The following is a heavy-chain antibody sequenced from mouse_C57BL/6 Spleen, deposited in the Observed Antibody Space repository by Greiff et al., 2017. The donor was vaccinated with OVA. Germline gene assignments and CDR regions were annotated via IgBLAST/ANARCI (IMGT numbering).Heavy chain of an antibody. J-gene: IGHJ3*01. CDR3: ARPYYSNYEGFAY. D-gene: IGHD2-5*01. CDR2: IYPGDGDT. V-gene: IGHV1-80*01. Sequence: QVQLQQSGAELVKPGASVKISCKASGYAFSSYWMNWVKQRPGKGLEWIGQIYPGDGDTNYNGKFKGKATLTADKSSSTAYMQLSSLTSEDSAVYFCARPYYSNYEGFAYWGQGTLVTVSA. CDR1: GYAFSSYW.